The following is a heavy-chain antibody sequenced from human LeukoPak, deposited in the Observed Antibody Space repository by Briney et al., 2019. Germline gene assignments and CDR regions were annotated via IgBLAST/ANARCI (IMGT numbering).Heavy chain of an antibody. CDR2: IYHSGST. J-gene: IGHJ5*01. CDR1: GYSISSNYY. Sequence: SETLSLTCNVSGYSISSNYYWGWIRQPPGKGLEWIGSIYHSGSTYYNSSLKSRVTISIDTSKNQMSLRVSSVTAADTAVYYCARGRGRGVLITTSRRSFWFDSWGQGTLVTVSS. V-gene: IGHV4-38-2*02. D-gene: IGHD3-22*01. CDR3: ARGRGRGVLITTSRRSFWFDS.